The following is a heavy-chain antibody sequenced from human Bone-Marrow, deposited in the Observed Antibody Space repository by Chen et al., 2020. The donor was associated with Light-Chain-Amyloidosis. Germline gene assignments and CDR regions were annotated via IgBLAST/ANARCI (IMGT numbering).Heavy chain of an antibody. J-gene: IGHJ4*02. D-gene: IGHD3-3*01. Sequence: EVQLVESGGGLVKPWGSLRLSCAASGFIFSSYSMNWVRQAPGKGLEWVSSISRSSSYIHYADSVKGRFTISRDNAKNSLYLQMNSLRAEDTAVYYCARRGDFWNGYYYFDYWGQGTLVTVSS. CDR3: ARRGDFWNGYYYFDY. CDR1: GFIFSSYS. CDR2: ISRSSSYI. V-gene: IGHV3-21*01.